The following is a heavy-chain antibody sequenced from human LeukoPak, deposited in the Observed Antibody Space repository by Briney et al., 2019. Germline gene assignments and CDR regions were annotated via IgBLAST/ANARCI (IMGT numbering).Heavy chain of an antibody. CDR2: IYTNGNT. Sequence: TSETLSLTCTVSGGSISGNYWNWIRLPAGKGLEWIGRIYTNGNTNYNPSLKSRVTMSVDTSKNQFSLKVTSVTAADTAVYYCARATSGTYYYFDSWGQGTLVTVSS. CDR1: GGSISGNY. V-gene: IGHV4-4*07. J-gene: IGHJ4*02. D-gene: IGHD3-10*01. CDR3: ARATSGTYYYFDS.